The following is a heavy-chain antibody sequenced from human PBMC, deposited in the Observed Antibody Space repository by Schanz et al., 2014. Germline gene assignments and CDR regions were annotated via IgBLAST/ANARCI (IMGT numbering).Heavy chain of an antibody. D-gene: IGHD6-19*01. CDR2: ISHDGSIQ. CDR3: ATDYSGGGCHI. CDR1: GFTFSNFA. V-gene: IGHV3-30*04. Sequence: VQLVESGGGLVQPGGSLRLSCAASGFTFSNFAMHWVRQAPGKGLEWVTIISHDGSIQYGADSVKGRFTLSRDNSKNTVYLQMNSLRAEDTALYFCATDYSGGGCHIWGQGTMVTVSS. J-gene: IGHJ3*02.